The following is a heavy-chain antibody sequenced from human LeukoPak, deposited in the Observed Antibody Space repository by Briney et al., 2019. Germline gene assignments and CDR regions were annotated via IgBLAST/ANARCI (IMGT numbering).Heavy chain of an antibody. V-gene: IGHV4-39*07. Sequence: PSETLSLTCTVSGGSISSSSYYWGWIRQPPGKGLEWIGSIYYSGSTYYNPSLKSRVTISVDTSKNQFSLKLSSVTAADTAVYYCARVVGSYLVDYWGQGTLVTVSS. J-gene: IGHJ4*02. D-gene: IGHD1-26*01. CDR3: ARVVGSYLVDY. CDR1: GGSISSSSYY. CDR2: IYYSGST.